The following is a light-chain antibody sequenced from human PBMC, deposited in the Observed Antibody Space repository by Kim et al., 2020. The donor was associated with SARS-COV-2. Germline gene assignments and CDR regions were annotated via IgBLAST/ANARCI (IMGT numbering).Light chain of an antibody. CDR2: GAS. J-gene: IGKJ1*01. CDR3: QQYDSRPPWT. V-gene: IGKV3-15*01. Sequence: ETVMRQSPATLSVSPGERVTLSCRASQSVSNNLAWYQQKPGQAPRLLIYGASTRATGIPVRFSGSGSGTEFTLTISSLQSEDFAVYYCQQYDSRPPWTFGQGTEVDIK. CDR1: QSVSNN.